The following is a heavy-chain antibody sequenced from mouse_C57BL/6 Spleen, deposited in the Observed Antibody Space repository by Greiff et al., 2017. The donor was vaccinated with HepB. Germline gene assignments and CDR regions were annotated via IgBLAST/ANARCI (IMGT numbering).Heavy chain of an antibody. J-gene: IGHJ3*01. D-gene: IGHD2-5*01. CDR1: GFTFSDYG. V-gene: IGHV5-17*01. CDR3: ARDYYSKSWFAY. Sequence: EVMLVESGGGLVKPGGSLKLSCAASGFTFSDYGMHWVRQAPEKGLEWVAYISSGSSTIYYADTVKGRFTISRDNAKNTLFLQMTSLRSEDTAMYYCARDYYSKSWFAYWGQGTLVTVSA. CDR2: ISSGSSTI.